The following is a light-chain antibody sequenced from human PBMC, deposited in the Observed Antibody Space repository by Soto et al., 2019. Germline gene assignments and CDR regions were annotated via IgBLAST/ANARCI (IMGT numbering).Light chain of an antibody. V-gene: IGKV3-15*01. CDR2: GAS. Sequence: EIVMTQSPTTLSVSPGERATLSCRAGQSVSSNLAWYQQKPGQAPRLLIYGASTRATGIPARFSGSGSGTEFTLTISSLQSEDFAVYYCQQYNNWPWWTFGQGTKVEIK. CDR3: QQYNNWPWWT. J-gene: IGKJ1*01. CDR1: QSVSSN.